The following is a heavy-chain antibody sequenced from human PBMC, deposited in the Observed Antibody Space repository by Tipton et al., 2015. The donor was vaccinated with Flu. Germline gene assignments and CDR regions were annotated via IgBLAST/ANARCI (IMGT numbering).Heavy chain of an antibody. CDR2: IFHGGST. V-gene: IGHV4-38-2*02. CDR3: ARGYCNGGSCSYWYFDL. CDR1: GYSISSGYY. J-gene: IGHJ2*01. Sequence: TLSLTCTVSGYSISSGYYWGWIRQPPGKGLEWIGSIFHGGSTYYNPSLKSRVTMSVDTSKNQFSLKLSSVTAADTAVYYCARGYCNGGSCSYWYFDLWGRGTLVTVSS. D-gene: IGHD2-15*01.